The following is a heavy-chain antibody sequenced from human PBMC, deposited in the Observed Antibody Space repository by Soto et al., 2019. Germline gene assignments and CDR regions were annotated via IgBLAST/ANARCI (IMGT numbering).Heavy chain of an antibody. J-gene: IGHJ6*02. CDR3: ARDKGRPQLGGNYYYITDV. V-gene: IGHV4-59*12. CDR2: IYYSGST. Sequence: PSETLSLTCTVSGGSISSYYWSWIRQPPGKGLEWIGYIYYSGSTNYNPSLKSRVTISVDTSKNQFSLKLSSVTAADTAVYYCARDKGRPQLGGNYYYITDVWGQGTSVTVSS. D-gene: IGHD3-3*02. CDR1: GGSISSYY.